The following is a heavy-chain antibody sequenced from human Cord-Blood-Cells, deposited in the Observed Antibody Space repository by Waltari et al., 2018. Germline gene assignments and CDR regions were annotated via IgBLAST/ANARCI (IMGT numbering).Heavy chain of an antibody. CDR2: IYYSGST. D-gene: IGHD6-13*01. Sequence: QLQLQESGPGLVKPSETLSLTCTVSGGSISSSSYYWGWIRQPPGKGREWIGSIYYSGSTYYNPSLKSRVTISVDTSKNQFSLKLSSVTAADTAVYYCARRRRSYYFDYWGQGTLVTVSS. V-gene: IGHV4-39*01. CDR1: GGSISSSSYY. J-gene: IGHJ4*02. CDR3: ARRRRSYYFDY.